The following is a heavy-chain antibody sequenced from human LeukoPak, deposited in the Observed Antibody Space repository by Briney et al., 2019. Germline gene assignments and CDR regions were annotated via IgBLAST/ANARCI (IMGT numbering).Heavy chain of an antibody. CDR2: IYYSGST. J-gene: IGHJ4*02. CDR3: ARGNRGDYCGSGSYSIFDY. D-gene: IGHD3-10*01. V-gene: IGHV4-61*01. Sequence: SETLSLTCTVSGGSISSGSYYWSWIRQPPGKGLEWIGYIYYSGSTNYNPSLKSRVTISVDTSKNQFSLKLSSVTAADTAVYYCARGNRGDYCGSGSYSIFDYWGQGTLVTVSS. CDR1: GGSISSGSYY.